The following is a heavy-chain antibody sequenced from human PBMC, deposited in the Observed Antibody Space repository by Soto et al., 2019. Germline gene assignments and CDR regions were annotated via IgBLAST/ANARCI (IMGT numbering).Heavy chain of an antibody. V-gene: IGHV3-30*18. CDR1: GFTFSSYG. J-gene: IGHJ4*02. CDR3: SQDKVPVVVPAALDY. D-gene: IGHD2-21*02. Sequence: QVQLVESGGGVVQPGRSLRLSCAASGFTFSSYGMHWVRQAPGKGLEWVAVISYVGRKKDYADAVKGRFTSSRYNFKKTLYLQMNSSSAEETSVYSCSQDKVPVVVPAALDYGCQGTLGTVYS. CDR2: ISYVGRKK.